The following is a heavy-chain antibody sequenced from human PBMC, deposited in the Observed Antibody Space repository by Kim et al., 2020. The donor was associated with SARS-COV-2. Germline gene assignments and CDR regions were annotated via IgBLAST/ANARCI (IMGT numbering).Heavy chain of an antibody. CDR3: ARGSKGAYGYYYVMDA. CDR1: GGSFSAYY. CDR2: INHSGTT. Sequence: SETLSLTCAVYGGSFSAYYWSWIRQPPGKGLEWIGEINHSGTTTYNPSLKSRVTISVDTSKNQFSLKLSSVTAADTAVYYCARGSKGAYGYYYVMDAWGQGTTVTVSS. J-gene: IGHJ6*02. V-gene: IGHV4-34*01. D-gene: IGHD1-26*01.